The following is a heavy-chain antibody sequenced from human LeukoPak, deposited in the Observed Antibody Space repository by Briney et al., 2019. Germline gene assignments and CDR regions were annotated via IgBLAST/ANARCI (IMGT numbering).Heavy chain of an antibody. CDR2: ISAYNGNT. J-gene: IGHJ5*02. V-gene: IGHV1-18*01. Sequence: ASVKVSCKASGYTFTSYGISWVRQAPGQGLEWMGWISAYNGNTNYAQKLQGRVTMTTDTSTSTAYMELRSLRSDDTAVYYCARLKQQLVANWFDPWGQGTLVTVSS. D-gene: IGHD6-13*01. CDR1: GYTFTSYG. CDR3: ARLKQQLVANWFDP.